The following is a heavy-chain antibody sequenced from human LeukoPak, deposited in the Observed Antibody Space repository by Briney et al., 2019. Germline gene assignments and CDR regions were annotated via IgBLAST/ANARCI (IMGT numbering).Heavy chain of an antibody. D-gene: IGHD6-13*01. V-gene: IGHV4-31*03. Sequence: SETLSLTCTVSGGSISSGGYYWSWIRQHPGKGLEWIGYIYYSGSTYYNPSLKSRVTISVDTSKNQFSLKLSSVAAADTAVYYCARDRRTHRSSPIAAAGPDYYYYGMDVWGQGATVTVSS. CDR3: ARDRRTHRSSPIAAAGPDYYYYGMDV. J-gene: IGHJ6*02. CDR2: IYYSGST. CDR1: GGSISSGGYY.